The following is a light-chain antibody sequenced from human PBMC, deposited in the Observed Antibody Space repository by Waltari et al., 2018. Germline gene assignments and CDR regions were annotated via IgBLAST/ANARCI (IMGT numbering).Light chain of an antibody. Sequence: SALTQPASVSASPGQSITISCPGSGSDVGSYDLFAWYQQHPGKAPHLLIYEVDKRPSGVSYRFSGSKSGNAASLTISGLQAEDEAHYFCSSYTYGGPWVFGGGTLLTVL. CDR2: EVD. V-gene: IGLV2-23*02. J-gene: IGLJ2*01. CDR3: SSYTYGGPWV. CDR1: GSDVGSYDL.